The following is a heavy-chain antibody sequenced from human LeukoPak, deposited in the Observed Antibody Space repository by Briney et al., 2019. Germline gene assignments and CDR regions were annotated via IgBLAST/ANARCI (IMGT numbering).Heavy chain of an antibody. CDR3: ARRRSSSCFDY. CDR2: IYHSGST. D-gene: IGHD6-13*01. CDR1: GYSVSSGYY. V-gene: IGHV4-38-2*01. J-gene: IGHJ4*02. Sequence: PAETLSLTCAVSGYSVSSGYYWGWIRQPPGKGLEWIGSIYHSGSTYYNPSLKSRVTISVDTSKNQFSLKLSSVTAADTAVYYCARRRSSSCFDYWGQGTLVTVSS.